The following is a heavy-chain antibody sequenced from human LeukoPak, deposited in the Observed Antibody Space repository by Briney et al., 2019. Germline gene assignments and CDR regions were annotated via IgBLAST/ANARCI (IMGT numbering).Heavy chain of an antibody. J-gene: IGHJ4*02. CDR1: GYTFTGYY. CDR2: INPNSGGT. CDR3: ARAYVRGGYHIMSEYYFDY. V-gene: IGHV1-2*02. D-gene: IGHD3-16*02. Sequence: GASVKVSCKASGYTFTGYYMHWVRQAPGQGLEWMGWINPNSGGTNYAQKFQGRVTMTRDTSISTAYMELSRLRSDDTAVYYCARAYVRGGYHIMSEYYFDYWGQGTLVTVSS.